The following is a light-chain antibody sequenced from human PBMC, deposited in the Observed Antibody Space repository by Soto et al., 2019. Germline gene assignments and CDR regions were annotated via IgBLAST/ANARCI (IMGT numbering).Light chain of an antibody. J-gene: IGLJ3*02. CDR2: EVS. Sequence: QSVLTQPASVSGSPGQSITISCSGSSGDVGNYDLVSWYQQIPGKAPQLMIFEVSRRPSRVSDRFSGSKSGNTASLTISGLQAEDEGDFYCCSYAGNGAWVFGGGTKLTDL. CDR3: CSYAGNGAWV. CDR1: SGDVGNYDL. V-gene: IGLV2-23*02.